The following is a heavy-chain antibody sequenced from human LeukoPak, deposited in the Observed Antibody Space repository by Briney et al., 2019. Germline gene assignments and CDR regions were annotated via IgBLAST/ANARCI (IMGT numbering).Heavy chain of an antibody. J-gene: IGHJ4*02. Sequence: GGSLRLSCAASGFTFSSYAMHWVRQAPGKGLEYVSAISSNGGSTYYANSVKGRFTISRDNSKNTLYLQMNSLRAEDTAVYYCTTGSVSDYGSGSYGPDYWGQGTLVTVSS. V-gene: IGHV3-64*01. CDR1: GFTFSSYA. D-gene: IGHD3-10*01. CDR2: ISSNGGST. CDR3: TTGSVSDYGSGSYGPDY.